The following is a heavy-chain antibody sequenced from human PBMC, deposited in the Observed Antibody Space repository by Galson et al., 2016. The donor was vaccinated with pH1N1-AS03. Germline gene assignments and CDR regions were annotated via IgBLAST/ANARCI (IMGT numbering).Heavy chain of an antibody. Sequence: SRRRSCAASGFTFSSDAMNWVRQAPGKGLEWVSAISNSGGTTYYADSVKGRFTISRDNSKNTLYLQMNSLRAEDTAVYYCAKASAAAGTRTFDYWGQGTLVTVSS. J-gene: IGHJ4*02. V-gene: IGHV3-23*01. CDR1: GFTFSSDA. D-gene: IGHD6-13*01. CDR3: AKASAAAGTRTFDY. CDR2: ISNSGGTT.